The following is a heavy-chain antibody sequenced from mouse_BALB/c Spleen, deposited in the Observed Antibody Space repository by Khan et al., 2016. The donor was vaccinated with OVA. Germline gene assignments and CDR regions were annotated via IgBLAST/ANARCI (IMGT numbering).Heavy chain of an antibody. CDR1: GYTFTNYG. CDR2: INTYTGEP. V-gene: IGHV9-3-1*01. J-gene: IGHJ1*01. D-gene: IGHD6-1*01. CDR3: ARSASYWFFDV. Sequence: QIQLVQSGPELKKPGETVKISCKASGYTFTNYGMNWVKQAPGKGLKWMGWINTYTGEPTYADDFKGRFAFSLETSANTAYLQINNLKNEDTGTXFCARSASYWFFDVWGAGTTVTVSS.